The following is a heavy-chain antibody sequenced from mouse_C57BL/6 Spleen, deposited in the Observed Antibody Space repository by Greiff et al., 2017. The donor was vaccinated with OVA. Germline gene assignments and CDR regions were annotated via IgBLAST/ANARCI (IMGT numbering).Heavy chain of an antibody. J-gene: IGHJ3*01. CDR1: GFSLTSYG. CDR2: IWSGGST. D-gene: IGHD2-2*01. V-gene: IGHV2-2*01. Sequence: VQLQQSGPGLVQPSQSLSITCTVSGFSLTSYGVHWVRQSPGKGLEWLGVIWSGGSTDYNAAFISRLSLSKDNSKSQVFFKMNSLQADDTAIYDCASPLSTMVRRGFAYWGQGTLVTVSA. CDR3: ASPLSTMVRRGFAY.